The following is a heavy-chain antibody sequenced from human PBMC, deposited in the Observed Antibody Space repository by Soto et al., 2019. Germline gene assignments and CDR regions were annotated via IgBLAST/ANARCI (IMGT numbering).Heavy chain of an antibody. D-gene: IGHD3-22*01. V-gene: IGHV1-3*01. CDR1: GYTFVDYA. Sequence: QVRLVQSGAEVKRPGASVKVSCRASGYTFVDYALHWVRQAPGQGLEWVGWMNPKTGNIKSSHKFEDRVSITTDTATSTAYMELIGLRSEDTAVYFCTREAVVAENWFDPWGQGTLVTVSS. CDR2: MNPKTGNI. J-gene: IGHJ5*02. CDR3: TREAVVAENWFDP.